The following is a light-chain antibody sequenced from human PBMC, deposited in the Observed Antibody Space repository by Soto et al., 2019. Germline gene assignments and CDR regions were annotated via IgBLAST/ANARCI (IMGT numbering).Light chain of an antibody. V-gene: IGLV1-51*01. CDR2: DTN. CDR3: ATWDTSLSAGV. Sequence: QSVLTQPPSVSAAPGQKVTISCSGSSSNIGINFVSWYQQLPGTAPKLLIYDTNKRPSGLPDRFSGSKSGPSATLDITGLQTGDEADYYCATWDTSLSAGVFGGGTKLTVL. CDR1: SSNIGINF. J-gene: IGLJ3*02.